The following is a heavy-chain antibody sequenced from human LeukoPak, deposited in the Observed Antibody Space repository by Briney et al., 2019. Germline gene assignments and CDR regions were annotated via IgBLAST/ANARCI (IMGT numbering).Heavy chain of an antibody. V-gene: IGHV6-1*01. Sequence: SQTLSLTCAISRDSVSSNSAAWNWIRQSPSRGLEWLGRTYYRSRWYDDYAVSVKSRITINPDTSRNQFSLQLNSVTPEDTAVYYCARDPLGGYHGMDVWGQGTTVIVSS. J-gene: IGHJ6*02. CDR3: ARDPLGGYHGMDV. D-gene: IGHD3-16*01. CDR1: RDSVSSNSAA. CDR2: TYYRSRWYD.